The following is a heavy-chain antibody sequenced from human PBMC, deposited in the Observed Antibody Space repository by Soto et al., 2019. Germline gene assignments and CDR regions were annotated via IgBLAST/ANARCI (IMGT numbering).Heavy chain of an antibody. Sequence: PSETLSLTCAVYGVSFCAYSCNWIRQPPGKGLEWIGEIYHSGSTTYNPSLKSRVTISIDTSKNQFSLNLNSVTAADTAVYYCARGRGYWGQGTLVTVSS. J-gene: IGHJ4*02. CDR1: GVSFCAYS. D-gene: IGHD3-10*01. CDR2: IYHSGST. CDR3: ARGRGY. V-gene: IGHV4-34*01.